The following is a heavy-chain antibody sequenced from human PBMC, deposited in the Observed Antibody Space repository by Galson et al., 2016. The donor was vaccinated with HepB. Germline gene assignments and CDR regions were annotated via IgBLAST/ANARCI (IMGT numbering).Heavy chain of an antibody. J-gene: IGHJ5*02. CDR3: AKVPLGGAVAGNGWFDP. CDR1: GFRFSSHA. V-gene: IGHV3-23*01. Sequence: SLRLSCAASGFRFSSHAFSWVRQAPGKGLEWVSGISTSGETTDYADSVKGRFTIFRDNSKNTLYLQMNSLRIEDTAVYYCAKVPLGGAVAGNGWFDPWGQGTLVTVSS. CDR2: ISTSGETT. D-gene: IGHD6-19*01.